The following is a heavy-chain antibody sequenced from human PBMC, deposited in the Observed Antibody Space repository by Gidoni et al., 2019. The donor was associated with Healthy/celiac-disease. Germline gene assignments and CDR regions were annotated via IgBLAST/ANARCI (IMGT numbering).Heavy chain of an antibody. CDR1: GFTFSSYS. J-gene: IGHJ4*02. D-gene: IGHD2-2*01. CDR3: AGGITSTIFDY. CDR2: ISSSSSTI. Sequence: EVQLVESGGGLVQPGGSLRLSCAASGFTFSSYSMNWVRQAPGKGLEWVSYISSSSSTIYYADSVKGRFTISRDNAKNSLYLQMNSLRAEDTAVYYCAGGITSTIFDYWGQGTLVTVSS. V-gene: IGHV3-48*01.